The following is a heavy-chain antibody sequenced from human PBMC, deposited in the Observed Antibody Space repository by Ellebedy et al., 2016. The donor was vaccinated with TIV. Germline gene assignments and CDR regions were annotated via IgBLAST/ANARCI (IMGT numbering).Heavy chain of an antibody. CDR1: GFTFSDYY. J-gene: IGHJ5*02. V-gene: IGHV3-11*01. Sequence: GESLKISCAASGFTFSDYYMSWIRQAPGKGLEWVSYISSSGSTIYYADSVKGRFTISRDNAKNSLYLQMNSLRAEDTAVYYCARIFIVGATSVWFDPWGQGTLVTVSS. CDR3: ARIFIVGATSVWFDP. D-gene: IGHD1-26*01. CDR2: ISSSGSTI.